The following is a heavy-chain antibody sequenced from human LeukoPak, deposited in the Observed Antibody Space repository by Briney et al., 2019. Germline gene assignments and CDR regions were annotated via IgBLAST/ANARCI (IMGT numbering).Heavy chain of an antibody. V-gene: IGHV4-38-2*02. D-gene: IGHD3-22*01. Sequence: PSETLSLTCTVSGYSISSGYYWGWIRQPPGKGLEWIGSIYHSGSTHYNPSLKSRVTISVDTSKNQFSLKLSSVTAADTAVYYCAREYYYDSSGYVDYWGQGTLVTVSS. CDR1: GYSISSGYY. J-gene: IGHJ4*02. CDR3: AREYYYDSSGYVDY. CDR2: IYHSGST.